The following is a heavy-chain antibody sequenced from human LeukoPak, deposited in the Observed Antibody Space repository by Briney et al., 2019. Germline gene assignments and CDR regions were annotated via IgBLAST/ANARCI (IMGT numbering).Heavy chain of an antibody. CDR3: ARGRGAGTLSRQYYYDMDV. CDR1: GGSISSYY. V-gene: IGHV4-59*01. D-gene: IGHD1-14*01. J-gene: IGHJ6*02. Sequence: SETLSLTCTVSGGSISSYYWNWIRQPPGKGLEWIGYIYYTGTTKYNPSLKSRVTISVDTSKNEVSLKLSSVTAADTAVYYCARGRGAGTLSRQYYYDMDVWGQGTTVTVSS. CDR2: IYYTGTT.